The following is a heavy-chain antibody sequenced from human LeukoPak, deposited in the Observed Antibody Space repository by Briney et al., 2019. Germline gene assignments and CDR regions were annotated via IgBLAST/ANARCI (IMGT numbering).Heavy chain of an antibody. CDR2: IIPIFGTA. J-gene: IGHJ6*03. V-gene: IGHV1-69*05. CDR3: ARGGPFRFLGYYYYYYMDV. Sequence: ASVKVSCKASGGTFSSYAISWVRQAPGQGLEWMGGIIPIFGTANYAQKFQGRVTITTDESTSTAYMELSSLRSEDTAVYYCARGGPFRFLGYYYYYYMDVWGKGNTVTVSS. D-gene: IGHD7-27*01. CDR1: GGTFSSYA.